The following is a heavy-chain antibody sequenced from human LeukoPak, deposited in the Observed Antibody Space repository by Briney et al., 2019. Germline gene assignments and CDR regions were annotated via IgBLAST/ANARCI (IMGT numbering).Heavy chain of an antibody. D-gene: IGHD6-19*01. V-gene: IGHV1-24*01. J-gene: IGHJ4*02. CDR1: GYTLTELS. Sequence: ASVKVSCKVSGYTLTELSMHWVRQAPGKGLEWMGGFDPEDGETIYAQKFQGRATMTEDTSTDTAYMELSSLRSEDTAVYYCATALSSGWYRSFDYWGQGTLVTVSS. CDR3: ATALSSGWYRSFDY. CDR2: FDPEDGET.